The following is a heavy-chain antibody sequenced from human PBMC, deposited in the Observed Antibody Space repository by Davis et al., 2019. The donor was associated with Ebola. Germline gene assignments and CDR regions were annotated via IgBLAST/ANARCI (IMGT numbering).Heavy chain of an antibody. CDR1: GGSISSYY. CDR2: IYYSGST. Sequence: SETLSLTCTVSGGSISSYYWSWIRQPPGKGLEWIGSIYYSGSTYYNPSLKSRVTISVDTSKNQFSLKLSSVTAADTTVYYCARRIQLWLAPFDYWGQGTLVTVSS. CDR3: ARRIQLWLAPFDY. D-gene: IGHD5-18*01. V-gene: IGHV4-39*01. J-gene: IGHJ4*02.